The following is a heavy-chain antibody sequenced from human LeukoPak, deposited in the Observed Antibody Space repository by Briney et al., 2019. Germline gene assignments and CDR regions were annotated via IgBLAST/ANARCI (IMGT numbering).Heavy chain of an antibody. D-gene: IGHD3-9*01. CDR3: ARNPYYDILTGYRVPYYYYGMDV. V-gene: IGHV7-4-1*02. J-gene: IGHJ6*02. CDR2: INTNTGNP. Sequence: ASVKVSCKASGYTFTSYAMNWVRQAPGQGLEWMGWINTNTGNPTYAQGFTGRFVFSLDTSVSTAYLQISSLKAEDTAVYYCARNPYYDILTGYRVPYYYYGMDVWGQGTTVTVSS. CDR1: GYTFTSYA.